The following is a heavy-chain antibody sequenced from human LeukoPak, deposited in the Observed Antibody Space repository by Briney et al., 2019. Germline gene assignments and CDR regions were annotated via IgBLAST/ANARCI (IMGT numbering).Heavy chain of an antibody. V-gene: IGHV1-3*01. J-gene: IGHJ6*02. CDR2: INAGNGNT. Sequence: ASVKVSCKASGYTFTGYYMHWVRQAPGQRLEWMGWINAGNGNTKYSQKFQGRVTITRDTSASTAYMELSSLRSEDTAVYYCARDTEYQLPRGGYYYGMDVWGQGTAVTVSS. CDR3: ARDTEYQLPRGGYYYGMDV. CDR1: GYTFTGYY. D-gene: IGHD2-2*01.